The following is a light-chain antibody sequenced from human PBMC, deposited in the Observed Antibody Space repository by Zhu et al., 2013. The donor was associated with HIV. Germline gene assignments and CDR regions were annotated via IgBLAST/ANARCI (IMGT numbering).Light chain of an antibody. CDR3: QQYKSYWT. V-gene: IGKV1-5*03. J-gene: IGKJ1*01. Sequence: DIQMTQSPSTLSASIGDRVIITCRASQNIYSWLAWYQQKPGKAPKRLIYKASSLESGVPSRFSGSGSGIEFTLTISSLQPDDFATYYCQQYKSYWTFGQGTKVEI. CDR1: QNIYSW. CDR2: KAS.